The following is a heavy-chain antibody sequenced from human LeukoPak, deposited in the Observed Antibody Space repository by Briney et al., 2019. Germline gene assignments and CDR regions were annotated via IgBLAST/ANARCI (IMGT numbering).Heavy chain of an antibody. V-gene: IGHV3-30-3*01. CDR1: GFTFSSYA. CDR2: ISYDGSNK. D-gene: IGHD3-3*01. J-gene: IGHJ6*02. CDR3: AKDPPYDFWSGYYSSTGIGMDV. Sequence: GGSLRLSCAASGFTFSSYAMHWVRQAPGKGLEWVAVISYDGSNKYYADSVKGRFTISRDNSKNTLYLQMNSLRAEDTAVYYCAKDPPYDFWSGYYSSTGIGMDVWGQGTTVTVSS.